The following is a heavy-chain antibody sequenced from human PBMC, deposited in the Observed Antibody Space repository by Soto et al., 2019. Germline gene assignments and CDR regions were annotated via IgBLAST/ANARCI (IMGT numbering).Heavy chain of an antibody. CDR1: GFSFSSYW. CDR3: ARVVTGSYNWFGP. Sequence: GSLRLSCAASGFSFSSYWMHWVRQVPGKGLVWVSRINSDRSTTTYADSVKGRFTISRDNAKNTLYLQMNSLRVEDTAVYYCARVVTGSYNWFGPWGQGTLVTVSS. V-gene: IGHV3-74*01. D-gene: IGHD1-26*01. CDR2: INSDRSTT. J-gene: IGHJ5*02.